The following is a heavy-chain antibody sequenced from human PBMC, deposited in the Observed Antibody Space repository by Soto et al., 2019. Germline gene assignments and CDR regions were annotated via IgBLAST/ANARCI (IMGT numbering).Heavy chain of an antibody. D-gene: IGHD2-21*01. J-gene: IGHJ6*02. Sequence: QVQLVQSGAEVKKPGASVKVSCKASAYTFSSYGISWVRQAPGQGLEWMGWISVFNGNRENSQEVQGRDTLTTDTSTNTAYMELRRLRSDDRAVYYCATQRFVDYYGMDVWGQGSTFTVSS. CDR1: AYTFSSYG. CDR3: ATQRFVDYYGMDV. V-gene: IGHV1-18*01. CDR2: ISVFNGNR.